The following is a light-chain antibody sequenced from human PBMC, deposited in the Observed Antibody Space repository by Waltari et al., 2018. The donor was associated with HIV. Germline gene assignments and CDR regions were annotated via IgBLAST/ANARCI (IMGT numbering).Light chain of an antibody. V-gene: IGKV6-21*01. CDR2: YAS. Sequence: EIVLPQSPDVQSVTPKEKVTITCRASQSIGSNLHWYQQKPDQAPKLLIKYASRSFSGVPSRFSGSGSGTDFNLTISRLEAEDAATYYCHQSSSLPHTFGQGTKLEIK. CDR3: HQSSSLPHT. J-gene: IGKJ2*01. CDR1: QSIGSN.